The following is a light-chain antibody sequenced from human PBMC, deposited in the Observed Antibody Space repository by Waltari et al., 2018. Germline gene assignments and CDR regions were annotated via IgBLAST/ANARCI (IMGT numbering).Light chain of an antibody. CDR2: DVS. Sequence: QSALTQPASVSGSPGQSTTISCSGTSNDIGSYNYISWYQQHPGRAPKLMIYDVSDRPSGLSDRFSGSKSGNTASLSISGLQAEDEADYYCSSYTSSGTLVFGGGTKLTVL. V-gene: IGLV2-14*03. CDR1: SNDIGSYNY. J-gene: IGLJ2*01. CDR3: SSYTSSGTLV.